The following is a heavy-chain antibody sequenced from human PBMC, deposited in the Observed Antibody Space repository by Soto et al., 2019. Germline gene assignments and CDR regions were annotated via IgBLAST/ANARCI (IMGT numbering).Heavy chain of an antibody. V-gene: IGHV3-23*01. J-gene: IGHJ4*02. D-gene: IGHD1-26*01. CDR3: AKCPHSPKMGVTSH. CDR2: ITVAGGGT. CDR1: GFAFNSSA. Sequence: EVQLLESGGGLVQPGGSLRLSCAASGFAFNSSAMAWVRQTPGKGLQWVSAITVAGGGTYYADSVKGRFAISRDNSKKTLYLQMNSLSAEDTALYFCAKCPHSPKMGVTSHWGQGPLVTVSS.